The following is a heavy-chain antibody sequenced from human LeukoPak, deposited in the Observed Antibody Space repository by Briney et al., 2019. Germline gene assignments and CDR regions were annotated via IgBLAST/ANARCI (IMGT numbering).Heavy chain of an antibody. CDR1: GYSFTSYW. D-gene: IGHD3-9*01. CDR3: ARQYDILTGFVDY. J-gene: IGHJ4*02. CDR2: IYPGDSDT. V-gene: IGHV5-51*01. Sequence: GESLKISCKGSGYSFTSYWIGWVRQMPGKGLEWRGIIYPGDSDTRYSPSFQGQVTISADKSIRTAYLQWSSLKASDTAMYYCARQYDILTGFVDYWGQGTLVTVSS.